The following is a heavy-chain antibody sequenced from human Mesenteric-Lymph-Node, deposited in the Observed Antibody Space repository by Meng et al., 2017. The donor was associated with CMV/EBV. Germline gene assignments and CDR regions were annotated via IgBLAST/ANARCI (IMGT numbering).Heavy chain of an antibody. CDR2: ISSSSSYI. J-gene: IGHJ4*02. CDR1: GFTFSSYR. CDR3: ARGTPLLR. D-gene: IGHD3-22*01. Sequence: EVQLVESAGGLVEPGGSLRLSCAASGFTFSSYRRNWVRQAPGKGLEWVSSISSSSSYIYYADSVKGRFIISRDNAKNSLYLQMNSLRAEDTAVYYCARGTPLLRWGQGALVTVSS. V-gene: IGHV3-21*01.